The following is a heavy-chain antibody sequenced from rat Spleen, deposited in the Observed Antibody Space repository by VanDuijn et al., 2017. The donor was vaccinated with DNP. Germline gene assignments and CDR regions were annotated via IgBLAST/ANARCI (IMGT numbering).Heavy chain of an antibody. CDR3: ARHTHAHYFDY. Sequence: QVQLRESGPGLVQPSQTLSLTCTVSGLSLTRYHVSRVRPPPGKSLVWMGTSWAGGSVNYNAAVQSRLSISRDTSKSQVFLKMNSLQSEDTGTYYCARHTHAHYFDYWGQGVMVTVSS. J-gene: IGHJ2*01. CDR2: SWAGGSV. D-gene: IGHD3-2*01. V-gene: IGHV2-72*01. CDR1: GLSLTRYH.